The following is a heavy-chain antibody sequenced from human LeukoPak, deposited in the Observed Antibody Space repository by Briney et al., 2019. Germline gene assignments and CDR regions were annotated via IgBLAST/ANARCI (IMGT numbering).Heavy chain of an antibody. V-gene: IGHV3-23*01. CDR3: AKDPRFEQQLGNFDY. CDR2: ISGSGGST. Sequence: PGGSLRLSCAASGFTFSSYGMSWVRQAPGKGLEWVSAISGSGGSTYYADSVKGRFTISRDNSKNTLYLQMNSLRAEDTAVYYCAKDPRFEQQLGNFDYWGQGTLVTVSS. D-gene: IGHD6-13*01. CDR1: GFTFSSYG. J-gene: IGHJ4*02.